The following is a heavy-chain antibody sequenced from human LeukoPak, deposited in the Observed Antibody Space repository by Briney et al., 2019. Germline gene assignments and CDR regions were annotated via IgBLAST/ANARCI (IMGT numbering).Heavy chain of an antibody. CDR1: GFTFSDYY. V-gene: IGHV3-11*01. CDR2: ISSSGSTI. D-gene: IGHD3-22*01. CDR3: AKDIGYYDSSGFDY. J-gene: IGHJ4*02. Sequence: GGSLRPSCAASGFTFSDYYMSWIRQAPGKGLEWVSYISSSGSTIYYADSVKGRFTISRDNAKNSLYLQMNSLRAEDTALYYCAKDIGYYDSSGFDYWGQGTLVTVSS.